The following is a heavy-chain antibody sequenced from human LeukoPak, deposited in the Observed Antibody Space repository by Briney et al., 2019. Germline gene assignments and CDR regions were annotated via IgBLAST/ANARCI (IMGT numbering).Heavy chain of an antibody. V-gene: IGHV3-30*03. CDR2: ISYDGSNK. Sequence: GGSLRLSCAASGFTFSSYGMHWVRQAPGKGLEWVAVISYDGSNKYYADSVKGRFTISRDNAKNSLYLQMNSLRAEDTAVYYCARWGGDGGQTRWGQGTLVTVSS. CDR3: ARWGGDGGQTR. D-gene: IGHD2-21*01. CDR1: GFTFSSYG. J-gene: IGHJ4*02.